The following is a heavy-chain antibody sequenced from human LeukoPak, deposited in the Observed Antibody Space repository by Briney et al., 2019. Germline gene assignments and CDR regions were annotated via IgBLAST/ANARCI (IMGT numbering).Heavy chain of an antibody. J-gene: IGHJ4*02. CDR3: ARDGGEQWTLDY. V-gene: IGHV3-30-3*01. CDR1: GFTFSSYA. D-gene: IGHD6-19*01. Sequence: PGRSLRLSCAASGFTFSSYAMHWVRQAPGKGLEWVAVISYDGSNKYYADSVKGRFTISRDNSKNTLYLQMNSLRAEDTAVYYCARDGGEQWTLDYWGQGTLVTVSS. CDR2: ISYDGSNK.